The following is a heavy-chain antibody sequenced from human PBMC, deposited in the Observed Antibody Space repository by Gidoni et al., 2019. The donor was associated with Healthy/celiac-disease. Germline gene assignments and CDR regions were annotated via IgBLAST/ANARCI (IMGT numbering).Heavy chain of an antibody. V-gene: IGHV3-9*01. J-gene: IGHJ4*02. CDR2: ISWNSGSI. CDR3: AKDRVPYYYDSSGYYVY. CDR1: GFPFDAYA. D-gene: IGHD3-22*01. Sequence: EVHLVESGGGLVQPGRSVSLSCEASGFPFDAYAMHWVRQAPGKGLEWVSGISWNSGSIGYADSVKGRFTISRDNAKNSLYLQMNSLRAEDTALYYCAKDRVPYYYDSSGYYVYWGQGTLVTVSS.